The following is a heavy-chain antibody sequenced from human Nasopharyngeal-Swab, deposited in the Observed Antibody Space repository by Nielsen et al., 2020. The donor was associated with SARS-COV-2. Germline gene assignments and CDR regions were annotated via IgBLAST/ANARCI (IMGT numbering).Heavy chain of an antibody. CDR3: ARGFLQTGFGY. Sequence: SQTLSLTCAISGDSVSSNNVGWNWIRQSPSRGLEWLGRTYYGSKWYNHYAPSVKSRVTIKPDTSKNQFSLQMDSVTPEDSAVYYCARGFLQTGFGYWGQGTLVTVSS. CDR2: TYYGSKWYN. J-gene: IGHJ4*02. CDR1: GDSVSSNNVG. V-gene: IGHV6-1*01. D-gene: IGHD3-9*01.